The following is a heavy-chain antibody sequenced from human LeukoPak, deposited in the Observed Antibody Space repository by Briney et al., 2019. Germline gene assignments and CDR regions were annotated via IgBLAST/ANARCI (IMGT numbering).Heavy chain of an antibody. J-gene: IGHJ1*01. V-gene: IGHV3-30-3*01. CDR3: ARAVGGNYGDYGYFQH. CDR2: XSYDGSNK. Sequence: LXXSCAAXXXXXXXXXMHWXRXAXGKXLXXVXXXSYDGSNKYYADSVKGRFTISRDNSKNTLYLQMNSLRAEDTAVYYCARAVGGNYGDYGYFQHWGQGTLVTVSS. CDR1: XXXXXXXX. D-gene: IGHD4-17*01.